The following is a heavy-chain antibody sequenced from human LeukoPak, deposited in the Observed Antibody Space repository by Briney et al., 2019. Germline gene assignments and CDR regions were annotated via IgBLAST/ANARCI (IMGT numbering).Heavy chain of an antibody. D-gene: IGHD5-12*01. J-gene: IGHJ6*02. CDR3: ARDRVVATIINYYRYGMDI. CDR1: GGPISSGGAY. V-gene: IGHV4-31*03. Sequence: SETLTLTCTVSGGPISSGGAYGSWIRQHPGKGLEWIEYIYYSGSTYYNPSLKSRVTISVDTSKNQFSLKLSSVTAADTAVYYCARDRVVATIINYYRYGMDIWGQRHTVTVSS. CDR2: IYYSGST.